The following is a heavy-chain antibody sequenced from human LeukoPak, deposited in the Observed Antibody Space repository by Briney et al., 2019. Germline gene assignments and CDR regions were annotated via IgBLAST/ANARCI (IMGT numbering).Heavy chain of an antibody. CDR3: ARPSGWGGEEKAFDI. V-gene: IGHV5-51*01. CDR1: GYSFTSYW. J-gene: IGHJ3*02. D-gene: IGHD7-27*01. Sequence: GESLKISCKASGYSFTSYWIGWVRQMPGKGLEWLGIIYPGDSDIRYSPSFQGQVTISADRSISTAYLQWSSLKASDTAMYYCARPSGWGGEEKAFDIWGQGTMVTVSS. CDR2: IYPGDSDI.